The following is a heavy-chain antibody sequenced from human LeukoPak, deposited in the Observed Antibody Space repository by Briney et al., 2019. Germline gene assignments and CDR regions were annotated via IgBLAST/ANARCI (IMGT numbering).Heavy chain of an antibody. J-gene: IGHJ6*02. CDR1: GFTVRDIY. CDR2: IYSGGST. D-gene: IGHD4-11*01. Sequence: GGSLRLSCAASGFTVRDIYMSWVRQAPGKGLEWVSVIYSGGSTYYADSVKGRFTISRDNSKNTLYLQMNSLRAEDTAVYYCTRDGSVRPYYYGMDAWGQGTTVTVSS. CDR3: TRDGSVRPYYYGMDA. V-gene: IGHV3-53*05.